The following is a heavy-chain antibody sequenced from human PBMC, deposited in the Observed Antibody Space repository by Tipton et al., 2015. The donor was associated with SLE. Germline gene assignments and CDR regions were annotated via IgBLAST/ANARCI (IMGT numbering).Heavy chain of an antibody. CDR3: AKEWAVTSYFDY. D-gene: IGHD4-17*01. V-gene: IGHV3-33*06. J-gene: IGHJ4*02. CDR2: IWYDGRNK. Sequence: SLRLSCAASGFTFSSYGMHWVRQAPGKGLEWVAVIWYDGRNKYYADSVKGRFTISRDNSKNTLYLQMNSLRAEDTAVYYCAKEWAVTSYFDYWGQGTLVTVSS. CDR1: GFTFSSYG.